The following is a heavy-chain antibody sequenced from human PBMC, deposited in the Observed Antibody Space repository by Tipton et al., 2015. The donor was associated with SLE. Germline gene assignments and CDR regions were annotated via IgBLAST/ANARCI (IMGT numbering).Heavy chain of an antibody. CDR3: ARLMMTTVTTDTLDI. V-gene: IGHV1-69*01. D-gene: IGHD4-17*01. Sequence: QVQLVQSGAEVKKPGSSVKVSCKASGGPFGRYTVNWVRQAPGQGLEWMGGIIPIFDTSKYAQKFQGRVTITADESTSTAYMELSSLSSEDTAMYYCARLMMTTVTTDTLDIWGQGTMVTVSS. CDR1: GGPFGRYT. CDR2: IIPIFDTS. J-gene: IGHJ3*02.